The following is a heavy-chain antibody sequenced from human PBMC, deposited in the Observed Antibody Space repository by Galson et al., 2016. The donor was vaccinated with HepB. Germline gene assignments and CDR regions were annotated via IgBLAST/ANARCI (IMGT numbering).Heavy chain of an antibody. CDR1: KFTFSSYG. J-gene: IGHJ6*02. CDR2: IWYDGSKE. V-gene: IGHV3-33*01. D-gene: IGHD4/OR15-4a*01. CDR3: ARDKGAYYYGMDV. Sequence: SLRLSCAASKFTFSSYGMHWVRQAPGKGLEWVAAIWYDGSKEYYADSVKGRFTISRDNSKNTLYLQMNSLRAEDTAVYYCARDKGAYYYGMDVWGQGTTVTVSS.